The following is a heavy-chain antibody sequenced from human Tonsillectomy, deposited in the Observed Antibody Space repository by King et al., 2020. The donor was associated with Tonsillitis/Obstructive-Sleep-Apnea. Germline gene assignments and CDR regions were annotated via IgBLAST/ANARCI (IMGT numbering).Heavy chain of an antibody. D-gene: IGHD3-22*01. CDR3: ARWGPWDDSGGYYPFSFDY. V-gene: IGHV3-21*01. J-gene: IGHJ4*02. Sequence: VQLVESGGGLVKPGGSLRLSCAASEFTFSTYSMNWVRQAPGKGLEWVSSISSSSGHIYYTDSVKGRFTISRDNAKNSLYLQMNSLTAEDTAVYYCARWGPWDDSGGYYPFSFDYWGQGALVAVAA. CDR1: EFTFSTYS. CDR2: ISSSSGHI.